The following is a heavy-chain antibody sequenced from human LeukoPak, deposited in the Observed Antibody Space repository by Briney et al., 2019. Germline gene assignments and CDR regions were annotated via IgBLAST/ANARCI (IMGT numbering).Heavy chain of an antibody. D-gene: IGHD3-22*01. CDR2: ISWHGSAT. V-gene: IGHV3-43*01. CDR3: AKDIGDSVGYNYFDS. CDR1: GFTFDDYT. J-gene: IGHJ4*02. Sequence: GGSLRLSCAASGFTFDDYTMHWVRQAPGKGLVWVSLISWHGSATKYADSVKGRFTISRDNLKNSLSLQMNSLGPEDTALYYCAKDIGDSVGYNYFDSWGQGTLVTVSS.